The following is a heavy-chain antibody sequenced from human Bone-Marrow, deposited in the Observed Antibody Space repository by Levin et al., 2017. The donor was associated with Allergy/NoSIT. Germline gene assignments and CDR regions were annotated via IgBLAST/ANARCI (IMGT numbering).Heavy chain of an antibody. J-gene: IGHJ4*02. CDR2: ITGSGGTT. CDR3: AKGPFSFFDY. D-gene: IGHD3-3*01. V-gene: IGHV3-23*01. CDR1: DFTFSIYA. Sequence: GGSLRLSCAASDFTFSIYAMSWVRQAPGKGLEWVSTITGSGGTTHYADSVQGRFTMSRDNSKNTLYLQMNSLRVEDTAIYYCAKGPFSFFDYWGQGTLVTVSS.